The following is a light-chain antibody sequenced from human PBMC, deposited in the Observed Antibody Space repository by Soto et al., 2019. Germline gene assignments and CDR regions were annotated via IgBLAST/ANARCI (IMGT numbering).Light chain of an antibody. CDR1: KLGDRF. J-gene: IGLJ2*01. V-gene: IGLV3-1*01. Sequence: SYELTQPPSVSVSPGQTASIPCSGDKLGDRFARWYQQKPGQSPVMVIYQDTRRPSGIPERFSGSNSGNTATLTISGTQAMDEADYYCQAWDSSTGVVFGGGPQLTVL. CDR3: QAWDSSTGVV. CDR2: QDT.